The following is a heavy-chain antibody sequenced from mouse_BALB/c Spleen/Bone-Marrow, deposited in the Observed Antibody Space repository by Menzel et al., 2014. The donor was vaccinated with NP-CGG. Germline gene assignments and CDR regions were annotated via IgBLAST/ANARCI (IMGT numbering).Heavy chain of an antibody. D-gene: IGHD2-4*01. CDR2: IDPANGNT. Sequence: EVKLEESGAELVKPGASVKLSCTASGFNTKDTYMHWVKQRPEQGLEWIGRIDPANGNTKYDPKFQGKATITADTSSNTAYLQLSSLTSEDTAVYYCALYYDYDVGYWGQGTTLTVSS. J-gene: IGHJ2*01. CDR1: GFNTKDTY. V-gene: IGHV14-3*02. CDR3: ALYYDYDVGY.